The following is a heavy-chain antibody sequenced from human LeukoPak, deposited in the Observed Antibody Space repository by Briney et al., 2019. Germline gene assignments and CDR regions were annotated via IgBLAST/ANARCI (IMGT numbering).Heavy chain of an antibody. V-gene: IGHV3-23*01. D-gene: IGHD2-2*01. Sequence: GGSLRLSGAASGFSFSSYGMSWVRQAPGKGLEWVSSITDNGGSTYYADSVKGRFTISRDNSRNMLYLQMDSLRAEDTAVYYCAKRVDYSSPGGYFDYWGQGTLVTVSS. CDR2: ITDNGGST. J-gene: IGHJ4*02. CDR3: AKRVDYSSPGGYFDY. CDR1: GFSFSSYG.